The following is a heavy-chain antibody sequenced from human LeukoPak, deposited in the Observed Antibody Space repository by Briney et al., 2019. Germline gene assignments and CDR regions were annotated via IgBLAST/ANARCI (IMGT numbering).Heavy chain of an antibody. CDR1: GGTFSSYA. J-gene: IGHJ3*02. CDR3: ARATEPHYYDSSGYFVFAQRENDAFDI. D-gene: IGHD3-22*01. CDR2: IIPIFGTA. V-gene: IGHV1-69*05. Sequence: ASVKVSCTASGGTFSSYAISWVRQAPGQGLEWMGGIIPIFGTAKYAQRFQGRVTITTDESTSTAYMELSSLRSEDTVVYYCARATEPHYYDSSGYFVFAQRENDAFDIWGQGTMVTVSS.